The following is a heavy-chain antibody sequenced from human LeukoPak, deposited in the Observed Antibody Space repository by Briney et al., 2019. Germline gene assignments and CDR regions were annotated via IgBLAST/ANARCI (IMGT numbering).Heavy chain of an antibody. CDR1: GGTFSSYA. CDR2: IIPIFDTP. D-gene: IGHD3-22*01. V-gene: IGHV1-69*05. Sequence: VASVKVSCKASGGTFSSYAISWVRQAPGQGLEWMGGIIPIFDTPNYVQKFQGRVTITTDESTSTAYMELSSLRSEDTAVYYCARGTYDSSGYYFDYWGQGTLVTVSS. J-gene: IGHJ4*02. CDR3: ARGTYDSSGYYFDY.